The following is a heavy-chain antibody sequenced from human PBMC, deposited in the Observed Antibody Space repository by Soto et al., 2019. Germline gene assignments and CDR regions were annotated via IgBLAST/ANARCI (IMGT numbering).Heavy chain of an antibody. J-gene: IGHJ5*01. V-gene: IGHV1-2*02. Sequence: QVQLVQSGAELRKPGASVKVSCKASGYPLSDNHIHWVRQAPGQGLEWMGWLNPYSGATTYAPKYQGRITLTRDTSLSTSYMELIGLKSDDTAVYYCATARRGTVSLLTAWGQGTLVTVAS. D-gene: IGHD3-16*01. CDR2: LNPYSGAT. CDR1: GYPLSDNH. CDR3: ATARRGTVSLLTA.